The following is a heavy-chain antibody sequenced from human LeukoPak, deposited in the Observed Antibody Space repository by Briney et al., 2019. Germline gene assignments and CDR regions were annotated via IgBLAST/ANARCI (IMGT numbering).Heavy chain of an antibody. CDR3: ARVGYDSSGRFDY. V-gene: IGHV3-11*04. Sequence: GGSLRLSCAASGFTFSDYYMTWTRQAPGKGLEWVSYISSSGSIIYYADSVKGRFIISRDNAKNSLYLQINSLRAEDTAVYFCARVGYDSSGRFDYWGQGTLVTVSS. CDR2: ISSSGSII. D-gene: IGHD3-22*01. CDR1: GFTFSDYY. J-gene: IGHJ4*02.